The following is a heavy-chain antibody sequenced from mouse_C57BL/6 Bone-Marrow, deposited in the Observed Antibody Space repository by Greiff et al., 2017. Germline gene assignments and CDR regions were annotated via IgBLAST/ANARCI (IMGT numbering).Heavy chain of an antibody. CDR1: GYAFSSSW. J-gene: IGHJ1*03. V-gene: IGHV1-82*01. D-gene: IGHD2-3*01. CDR3: AIDFYDYWYFDV. CDR2: IYPGDGDT. Sequence: QVQLQQSGPELVKPGASVKISCKASGYAFSSSWMNWVKQRPGKGLEWIGRIYPGDGDTNYNGKFKGKATLTADKSSSTAYMQLSSLTSEDSAVYFCAIDFYDYWYFDVWGTGTTVTVSS.